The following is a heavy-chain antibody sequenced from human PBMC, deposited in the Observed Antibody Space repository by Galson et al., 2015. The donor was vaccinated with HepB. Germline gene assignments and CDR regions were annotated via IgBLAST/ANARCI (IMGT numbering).Heavy chain of an antibody. CDR2: FYYSGST. D-gene: IGHD1-14*01. V-gene: IGHV4-30-4*01. CDR3: VRFYRGTGLTPRRVYYAMDV. Sequence: LSLTCTVSGGSISTADYYWSWIRLPPGKGLEWIGFFYYSGSTYYNPSLTSRVAISLDTSKNQFSLKVNSVTVADTAVYYCVRFYRGTGLTPRRVYYAMDVWGQGTTVTVSS. J-gene: IGHJ6*02. CDR1: GGSISTADYY.